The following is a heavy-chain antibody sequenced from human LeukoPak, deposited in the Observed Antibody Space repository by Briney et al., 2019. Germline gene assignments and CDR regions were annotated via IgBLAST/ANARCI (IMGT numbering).Heavy chain of an antibody. CDR2: IYYSGST. CDR3: ARARFRYEIFDY. CDR1: GGSISSYY. J-gene: IGHJ4*02. V-gene: IGHV4-59*01. Sequence: PSETLSLTCTVSGGSISSYYWSWIRQPPGKGLEWIGYIYYSGSTNYNPSLKSRVTISVDTSKNQFSLKLSSVTAADTAVYYCARARFRYEIFDYWGQGTLVTVSS. D-gene: IGHD3-16*02.